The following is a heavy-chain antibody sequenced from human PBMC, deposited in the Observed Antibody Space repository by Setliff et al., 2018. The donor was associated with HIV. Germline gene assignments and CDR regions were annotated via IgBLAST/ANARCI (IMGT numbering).Heavy chain of an antibody. D-gene: IGHD6-19*01. CDR1: GFNFNNYA. Sequence: PGGSLRLSCEGSGFNFNNYAMHWVRQPPGKGLEWVSGITWRGGVLGYAASAKGRFIISRDNARSSLHLQMNSLATEDTALYFCVEGGTLAGQFYYYMNVWGKGTTVTVSS. CDR2: ITWRGGVL. J-gene: IGHJ6*03. V-gene: IGHV3-9*01. CDR3: VEGGTLAGQFYYYMNV.